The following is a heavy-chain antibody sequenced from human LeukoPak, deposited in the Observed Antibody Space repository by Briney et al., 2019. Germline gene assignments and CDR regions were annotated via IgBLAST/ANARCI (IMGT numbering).Heavy chain of an antibody. J-gene: IGHJ4*02. V-gene: IGHV3-74*01. Sequence: PGGSLRLSCAVSGSTISTNYMHWVRQAPGRGLVWVSRINIDGSSPIYADSVKGRFTVFRDNAKNTLYLQMNSLGAEDTAIYYCLMYSNGWNWGQGTLVTVSS. CDR2: INIDGSSP. CDR3: LMYSNGWN. D-gene: IGHD6-19*01. CDR1: GSTISTNY.